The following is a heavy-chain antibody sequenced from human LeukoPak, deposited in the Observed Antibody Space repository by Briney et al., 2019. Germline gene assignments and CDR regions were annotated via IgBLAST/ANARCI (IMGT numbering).Heavy chain of an antibody. CDR2: TDYSGSA. V-gene: IGHV4-31*03. D-gene: IGHD1-14*01. J-gene: IGHJ4*02. Sequence: PSETLSLTCSVSGDSISNGNFYWSWIRQDPGKGLEWIAYTDYSGSAYYNPSLKSRITISVETSKNQFSLKVTSVTAADTAVYYCARDRGRYYFDYWGQGTLVTVSS. CDR1: GDSISNGNFY. CDR3: ARDRGRYYFDY.